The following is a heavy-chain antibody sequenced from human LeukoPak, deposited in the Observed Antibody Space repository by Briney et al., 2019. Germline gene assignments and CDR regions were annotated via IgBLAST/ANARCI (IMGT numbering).Heavy chain of an antibody. CDR3: ARGQTGSGRIFDY. CDR2: TYYRSKWYD. J-gene: IGHJ4*02. V-gene: IGHV6-1*01. CDR1: GDSVSSNSAA. D-gene: IGHD2-15*01. Sequence: SQTLSLTYVISGDSVSSNSAAWNWLRQPPSRGLEWLGRTYYRSKWYDHYAEYVKSRITINPDTSKNQFSLQLNSVTPEDTAVYYCARGQTGSGRIFDYWGQGALVTVSS.